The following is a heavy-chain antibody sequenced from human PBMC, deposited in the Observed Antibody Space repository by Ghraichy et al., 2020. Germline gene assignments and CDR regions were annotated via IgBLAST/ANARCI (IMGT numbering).Heavy chain of an antibody. V-gene: IGHV1-69*13. Sequence: SVKVSCKASGGTFSMYAISWVRQAPGQGLEWMGGIIPMLGTIDYAQKFKGRVTITADESTTTGYMNLSGLTSEDTAMYYCARGDRFGGNAPWVYWGQGTLVTVSS. CDR3: ARGDRFGGNAPWVY. CDR2: IIPMLGTI. J-gene: IGHJ4*02. D-gene: IGHD5-24*01. CDR1: GGTFSMYA.